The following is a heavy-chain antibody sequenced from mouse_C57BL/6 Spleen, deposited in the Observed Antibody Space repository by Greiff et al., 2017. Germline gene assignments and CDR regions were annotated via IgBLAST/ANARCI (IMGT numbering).Heavy chain of an antibody. Sequence: VQLQESGPELVKPGASVKISCKASGYAFSSSWMNWVKQRPGKGLEWIGRIYPGDGGTNYNGKFKGKATLTADKSSSPASMQLSSLTSEDAAVYCGARVDDYDGDYWGQGTTLTVSS. CDR1: GYAFSSSW. CDR3: ARVDDYDGDY. CDR2: IYPGDGGT. V-gene: IGHV1-82*01. D-gene: IGHD2-4*01. J-gene: IGHJ2*01.